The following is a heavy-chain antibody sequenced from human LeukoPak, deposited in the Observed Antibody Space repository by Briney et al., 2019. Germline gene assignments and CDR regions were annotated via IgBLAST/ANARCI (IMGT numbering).Heavy chain of an antibody. J-gene: IGHJ6*03. CDR3: ARGSPQRYCSSTSCHEKWYYYYMDV. Sequence: ASVKVSCKASGYTFTNYGISWVRQAPGQGLEWMGWISAYNGHTNYAQKFQGRVTMTTDTSTSTAYMELRSLRSDDTAVYYCARGSPQRYCSSTSCHEKWYYYYMDVWGKGTTVTVSS. D-gene: IGHD2-2*01. CDR1: GYTFTNYG. CDR2: ISAYNGHT. V-gene: IGHV1-18*01.